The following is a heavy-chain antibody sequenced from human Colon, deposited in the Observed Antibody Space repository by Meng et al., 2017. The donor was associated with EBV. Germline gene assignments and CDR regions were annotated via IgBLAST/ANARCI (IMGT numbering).Heavy chain of an antibody. Sequence: GQLQEAGPGLVEPSQTLSLTCTVSGGSMSSGNYYWSWIRQPPGKGLEWIGYIHHSGSAYYNPSLKSRVSISVDTSKSQFSLNLNSMTAADTAVYYCASFDHIPRRNYFDYWGQGTLVNVSS. V-gene: IGHV4-30-4*01. D-gene: IGHD2-21*01. J-gene: IGHJ4*02. CDR1: GGSMSSGNYY. CDR2: IHHSGSA. CDR3: ASFDHIPRRNYFDY.